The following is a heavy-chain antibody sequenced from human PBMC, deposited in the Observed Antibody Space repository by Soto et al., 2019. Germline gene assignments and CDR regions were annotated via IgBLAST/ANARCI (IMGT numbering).Heavy chain of an antibody. CDR3: ARGYDFWSGYLFY. V-gene: IGHV3-74*01. D-gene: IGHD3-3*01. CDR2: INSDGSST. Sequence: GGSLRLSCAASGFTFSSYGMHWVRQAPGKGLVWVSRINSDGSSTSYADSVKGRFTISRDNAKNTLYLQMNSLRAEDTAVYYCARGYDFWSGYLFYWGRGTLVTVSS. CDR1: GFTFSSYG. J-gene: IGHJ4*02.